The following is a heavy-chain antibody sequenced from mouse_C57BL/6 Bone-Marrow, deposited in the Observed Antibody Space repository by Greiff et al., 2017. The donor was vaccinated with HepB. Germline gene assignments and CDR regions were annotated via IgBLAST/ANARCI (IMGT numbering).Heavy chain of an antibody. CDR3: AREEGLTGTDFDY. Sequence: ESGPGLVKPSQSLSLTCSVTGYSITSGYYWNWIRQFPGNKLEWMGYISYDGSNNYNPSLKNRISITRDTSKNQFFLKLNSLTTEDTATYYCAREEGLTGTDFDYWGQGTTLTVSS. V-gene: IGHV3-6*01. CDR1: GYSITSGYY. CDR2: ISYDGSN. D-gene: IGHD4-1*01. J-gene: IGHJ2*01.